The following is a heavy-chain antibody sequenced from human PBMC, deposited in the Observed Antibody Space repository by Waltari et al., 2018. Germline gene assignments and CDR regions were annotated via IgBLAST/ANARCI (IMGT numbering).Heavy chain of an antibody. J-gene: IGHJ3*02. V-gene: IGHV3-33*06. Sequence: QVQLVESGGGVVQPGRSLRLSCAASGFTFSSYGMHWVRQAPGKGLEWVAVIWYDGSNKDYADSVKGRFTISRDNSKNTLDLQMNRLRAEDTAGYYCAKDAWGMGNAFDIWGQGTMVTVSS. CDR1: GFTFSSYG. CDR2: IWYDGSNK. CDR3: AKDAWGMGNAFDI. D-gene: IGHD2-8*01.